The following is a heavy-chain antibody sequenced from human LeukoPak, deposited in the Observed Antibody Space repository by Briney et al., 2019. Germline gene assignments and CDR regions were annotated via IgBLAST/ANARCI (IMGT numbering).Heavy chain of an antibody. D-gene: IGHD6-19*01. CDR3: ARSSSGWYKG. V-gene: IGHV4-39*07. CDR1: GDSISKSRHF. CDR2: IYNSGST. J-gene: IGHJ4*02. Sequence: PSETLSLTCNVSGDSISKSRHFWAWIRQSPGRGLEWIGYIYNSGSTYYNPSLKSRVTISVDKSKNQFSLNLRSVTAADTAMYYCARSSSGWYKGWGQGTLVTVSS.